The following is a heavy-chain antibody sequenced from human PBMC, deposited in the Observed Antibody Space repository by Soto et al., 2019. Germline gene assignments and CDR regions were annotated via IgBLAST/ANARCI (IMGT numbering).Heavy chain of an antibody. D-gene: IGHD2-15*01. CDR2: LNAGNGNT. CDR3: SRSYPVVVAANWFDP. J-gene: IGHJ5*02. CDR1: GYTFTSYA. Sequence: DSVKVSSKASGYTFTSYAMHWAPPAPGQRLEWMGWLNAGNGNTKYSQKFQGRVTITRDTSATTAYMELSSLRSEDTAVDYSSRSYPVVVAANWFDPCGQRYLVTVSA. V-gene: IGHV1-3*01.